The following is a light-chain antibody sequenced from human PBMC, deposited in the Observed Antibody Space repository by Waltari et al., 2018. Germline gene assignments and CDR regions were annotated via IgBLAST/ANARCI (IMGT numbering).Light chain of an antibody. Sequence: SLELTQSPSVAVSPGPTAGITCSGAALSKQHVYWYQQRPGQAPVLVLFKDSERPSGIPERFSGSRSGTTGTLTITGVQAEDEADYYCQSSDSSGNDYVFGPGTKVTVL. CDR2: KDS. CDR1: ALSKQH. V-gene: IGLV3-25*03. J-gene: IGLJ1*01. CDR3: QSSDSSGNDYV.